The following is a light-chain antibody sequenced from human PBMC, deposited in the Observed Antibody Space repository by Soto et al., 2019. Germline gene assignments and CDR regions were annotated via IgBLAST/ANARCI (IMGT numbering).Light chain of an antibody. J-gene: IGKJ1*01. CDR2: GAS. CDR1: QSVSSSY. CDR3: QQYGSSPRT. V-gene: IGKV3-20*01. Sequence: EIVLTQSPGTLSLSPGERATLSCRASQSVSSSYLAWYQQKPGQAPRLLIYGASSRATGIPDRFSGSGSGTDFTLTISRLEPEDFPVYYCQQYGSSPRTFGQGTKVEIQ.